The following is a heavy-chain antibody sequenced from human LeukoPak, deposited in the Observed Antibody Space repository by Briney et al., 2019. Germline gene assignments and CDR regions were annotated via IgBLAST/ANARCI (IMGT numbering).Heavy chain of an antibody. CDR2: ISSSGSTI. J-gene: IGHJ4*02. Sequence: GGTLRLSCAASGFTFSSYGMSWVRQAPGKGLEWVSYISSSGSTIYYADSVKGRFTISRDNAKNSLYLQMNSLRAEDTAVYYCARDLATMVRGVIHMYYFDYWGQGTLVTVSS. D-gene: IGHD3-10*01. CDR3: ARDLATMVRGVIHMYYFDY. CDR1: GFTFSSYG. V-gene: IGHV3-48*04.